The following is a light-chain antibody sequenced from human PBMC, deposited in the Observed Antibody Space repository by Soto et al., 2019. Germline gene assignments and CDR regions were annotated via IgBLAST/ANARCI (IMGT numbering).Light chain of an antibody. J-gene: IGLJ3*02. V-gene: IGLV4-60*03. CDR3: ETWDSNARV. CDR1: SGHNNHI. CDR2: LEGSGSY. Sequence: QPVLTQSSSASASLGSSVKLTCTLSSGHNNHIIAWHQQQPGKAPRYLMKLEGSGSYNKGSGVPDRFSGSSSGADRYLTISHLQSEDEADYYCETWDSNARVFGGGTKLTVL.